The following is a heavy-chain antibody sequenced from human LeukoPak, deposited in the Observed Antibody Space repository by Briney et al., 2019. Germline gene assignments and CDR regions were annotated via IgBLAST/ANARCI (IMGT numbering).Heavy chain of an antibody. V-gene: IGHV3-23*01. CDR2: LSDSGGGT. Sequence: GGTLRLSCAASGFSLSSYGMTWVRQAPGKGLEWVSTLSDSGGGTYYADSVKGRFTISRDNSRNTLYLQMHSLRVEDTAVYYCAKAITMIVVVTPMDYWGQGTLVTVSS. J-gene: IGHJ4*02. CDR1: GFSLSSYG. D-gene: IGHD3-22*01. CDR3: AKAITMIVVVTPMDY.